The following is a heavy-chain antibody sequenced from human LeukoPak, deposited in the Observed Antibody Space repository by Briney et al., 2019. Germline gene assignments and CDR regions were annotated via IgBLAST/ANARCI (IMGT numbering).Heavy chain of an antibody. D-gene: IGHD6-13*01. CDR2: IYYSGNT. Sequence: SQTLSLTCTVSGGSVSSGGFFWSWIRQHPGKGLEWIGYIYYSGNTYYNPSLKSRVSISLDTSGNRLSLKVNSVTAADTAVYYCATGGISWYDGRDRYFDYWGQGTLVTVAS. CDR3: ATGGISWYDGRDRYFDY. J-gene: IGHJ4*02. CDR1: GGSVSSGGFF. V-gene: IGHV4-31*03.